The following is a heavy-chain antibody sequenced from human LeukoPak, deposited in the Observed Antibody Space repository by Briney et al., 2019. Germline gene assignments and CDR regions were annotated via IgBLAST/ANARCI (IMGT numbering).Heavy chain of an antibody. D-gene: IGHD3-10*01. Sequence: SETLSLTCTVSGGSVSSGSYYWSWVRQPPGKGLEWIGHLYYSGSTNYNPSLKSRVTISLDTSKNQFSLKLSSVTAADTAVYYCAKAENYYGSGSYYKSNWFDPWGQGTLVTVSS. CDR2: LYYSGST. CDR3: AKAENYYGSGSYYKSNWFDP. J-gene: IGHJ5*02. V-gene: IGHV4-61*01. CDR1: GGSVSSGSYY.